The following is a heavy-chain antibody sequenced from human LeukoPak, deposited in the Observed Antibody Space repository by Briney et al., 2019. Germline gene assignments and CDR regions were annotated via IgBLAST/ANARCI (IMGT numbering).Heavy chain of an antibody. CDR2: IYHSGST. Sequence: SETLSLTCAVSGYSISSGYYWGWIRQPPGKGLEWIGSIYHSGSTYHNPSLKSRVTISVDTSKNQFSLKLSSVTAADTAVYYCARAPGYCSSTSCYLTYYYYGMDVWGKGTTVTVSS. V-gene: IGHV4-38-2*01. D-gene: IGHD2-2*01. J-gene: IGHJ6*04. CDR3: ARAPGYCSSTSCYLTYYYYGMDV. CDR1: GYSISSGYY.